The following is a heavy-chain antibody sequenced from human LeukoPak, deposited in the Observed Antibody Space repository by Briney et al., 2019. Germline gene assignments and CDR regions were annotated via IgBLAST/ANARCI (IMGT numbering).Heavy chain of an antibody. Sequence: GGSLRLSCAASGFIFANSGMRWVRQAPGKGLEWVAFIWYDGTKEYYADSVKGRFTVSRDNVNNTLYLHMNSLRAEDTAPYYCARDRNNNFFDYCGQGTLLTVSS. D-gene: IGHD1-14*01. CDR3: ARDRNNNFFDY. CDR2: IWYDGTKE. J-gene: IGHJ4*02. V-gene: IGHV3-33*01. CDR1: GFIFANSG.